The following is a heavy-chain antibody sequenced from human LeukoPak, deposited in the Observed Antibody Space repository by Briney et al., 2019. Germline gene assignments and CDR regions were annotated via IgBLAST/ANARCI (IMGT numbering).Heavy chain of an antibody. Sequence: GGTLRLSCAASGLTFSSYGMSWVRQAPGKGLEWVSAISGSGGSTYYADSVKGRFTISRDNSKNTLYLQMNSLRAEDTAVYYCAKGKDYGSGGTNFDYWGQGTLVTVSS. CDR2: ISGSGGST. CDR3: AKGKDYGSGGTNFDY. J-gene: IGHJ4*02. D-gene: IGHD3-10*01. CDR1: GLTFSSYG. V-gene: IGHV3-23*01.